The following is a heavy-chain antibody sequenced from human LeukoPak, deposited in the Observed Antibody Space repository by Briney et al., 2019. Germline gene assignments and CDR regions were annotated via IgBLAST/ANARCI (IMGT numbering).Heavy chain of an antibody. D-gene: IGHD4-17*01. J-gene: IGHJ4*02. CDR2: ITTSSSYM. CDR1: GFTFSAYN. V-gene: IGHV3-21*01. CDR3: ARGPRAYGDYEDY. Sequence: GGSLRLSCAASGFTFSAYNMNWVRRTPGKGLEWVSSITTSSSYMFYADSVRGRFTISRDNSKNTLYLQMNSLRAEDTAVYYCARGPRAYGDYEDYWGQGTLVTVSS.